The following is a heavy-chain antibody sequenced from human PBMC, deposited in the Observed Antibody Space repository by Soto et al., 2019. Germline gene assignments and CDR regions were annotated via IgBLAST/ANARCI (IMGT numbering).Heavy chain of an antibody. CDR1: GYTFTSYG. Sequence: QVQLLQSGAEVKKPGASVKVSCKAYGYTFTSYGISWVRQAPGQGLEWMGWISAYNGNTNYAQKLQGRVTMTTDTSTSTAYMELRSLTSDDTAVYYCTRDWAAAGHFDYWGQGTLVTVSS. D-gene: IGHD6-13*01. V-gene: IGHV1-18*01. CDR3: TRDWAAAGHFDY. J-gene: IGHJ4*02. CDR2: ISAYNGNT.